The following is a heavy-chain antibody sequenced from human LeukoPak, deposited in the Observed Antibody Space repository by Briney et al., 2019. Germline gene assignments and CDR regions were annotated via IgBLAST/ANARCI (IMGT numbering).Heavy chain of an antibody. J-gene: IGHJ4*02. D-gene: IGHD3-22*01. CDR1: GFIFGSYS. CDR2: ISSSSRTI. Sequence: PGGSLRLSCAASGFIFGSYSMNWVRQAPGRGLEWVSYISSSSRTIYYADSVKGRFTISRDNAKNSLFLQMNSLRAEDTAVYYCARSSITMIVEVSDGVFDYWGQGTLVTVSS. V-gene: IGHV3-48*01. CDR3: ARSSITMIVEVSDGVFDY.